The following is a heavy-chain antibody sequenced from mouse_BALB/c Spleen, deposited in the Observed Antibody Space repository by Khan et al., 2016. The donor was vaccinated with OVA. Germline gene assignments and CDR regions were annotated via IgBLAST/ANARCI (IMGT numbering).Heavy chain of an antibody. CDR2: IFPNSGDT. J-gene: IGHJ3*01. D-gene: IGHD1-2*01. V-gene: IGHV1S29*02. CDR1: GYTFTDFN. CDR3: ARSGYGSFGF. Sequence: EVQLQESGPELVKPGASVKISCKASGYTFTDFNLDWVRQSQGRSLEWIGYIFPNSGDTGYNQKFKTKATLTVDTSSSTAYLELRSLTSDDSAVYYCARSGYGSFGFWGQGTLVTVSA.